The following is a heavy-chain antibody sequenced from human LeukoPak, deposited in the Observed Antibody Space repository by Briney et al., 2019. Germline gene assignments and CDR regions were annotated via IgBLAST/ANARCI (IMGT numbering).Heavy chain of an antibody. D-gene: IGHD3-16*01. CDR3: ARLGAYRASDI. J-gene: IGHJ3*02. V-gene: IGHV3-53*01. CDR2: FYVGGAT. CDR1: GFSFTNNY. Sequence: GGSLRLSCAVSGFSFTNNYMSWVRQAPGKGLEWVSVFYVGGATYYSDSVKGRFTISRDNSENTLYLQMKSLRAEGTAIYYCARLGAYRASDIWGQGTMVTVSA.